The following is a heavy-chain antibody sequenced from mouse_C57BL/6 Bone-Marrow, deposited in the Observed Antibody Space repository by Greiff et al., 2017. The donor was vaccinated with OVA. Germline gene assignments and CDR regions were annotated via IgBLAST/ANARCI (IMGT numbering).Heavy chain of an antibody. D-gene: IGHD2-2*01. Sequence: VQLQQSGAELARPGASVKLSCKASGYTFTSYGISWVKQRTGQGLEWIGEIYPRSGNTYYNEKFKGKATLTADKSSSTAYMELRSLTSEDSAVYFCANDGYDAWFAYWGQGTLVTVSA. CDR1: GYTFTSYG. CDR2: IYPRSGNT. V-gene: IGHV1-81*01. J-gene: IGHJ3*01. CDR3: ANDGYDAWFAY.